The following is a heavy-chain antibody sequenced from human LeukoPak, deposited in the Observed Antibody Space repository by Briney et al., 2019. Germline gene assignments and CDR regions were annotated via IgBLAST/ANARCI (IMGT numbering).Heavy chain of an antibody. CDR1: GGSISSGSYY. Sequence: PSETLSLTCTVSGGSISSGSYYWGWIRQPPGRGREWIGSIYYSGSTYYNPSLKSRVTISVDTSKNQFSLKLSSVTVADTAVYYCARGTYSRGWYWFDPWGQGTLVTVSS. CDR3: ARGTYSRGWYWFDP. V-gene: IGHV4-39*07. D-gene: IGHD6-19*01. CDR2: IYYSGST. J-gene: IGHJ5*02.